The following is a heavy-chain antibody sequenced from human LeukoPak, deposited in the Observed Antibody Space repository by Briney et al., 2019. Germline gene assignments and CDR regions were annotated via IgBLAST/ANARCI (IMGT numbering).Heavy chain of an antibody. CDR1: SGSISGYY. Sequence: SETLSLTCTVSSGSISGYYWSWIRQPAGKGLEWIGRIYTSGSTNYNPSLKSRVTMSVDTSKNQFSLKLTSVTAADTAVYYCARENEVGARGLDYWGQGTLVTVPS. CDR3: ARENEVGARGLDY. D-gene: IGHD1-26*01. V-gene: IGHV4-4*07. J-gene: IGHJ4*02. CDR2: IYTSGST.